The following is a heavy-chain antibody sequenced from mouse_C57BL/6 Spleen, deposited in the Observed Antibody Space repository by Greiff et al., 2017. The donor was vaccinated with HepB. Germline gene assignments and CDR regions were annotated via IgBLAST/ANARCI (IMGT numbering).Heavy chain of an antibody. D-gene: IGHD2-4*01. V-gene: IGHV5-17*01. CDR3: AREYDYHYAMDY. Sequence: DVMLVESGGGLVKPGGSLKLSCAASGFTFSDYGMHWVRQAPEKGLEWVAYISSGSSTIYYADTVKGRFTIARDNAKNTLFLQMTSLRSEDTAMYYCAREYDYHYAMDYWGQGTSVTVSS. CDR2: ISSGSSTI. CDR1: GFTFSDYG. J-gene: IGHJ4*01.